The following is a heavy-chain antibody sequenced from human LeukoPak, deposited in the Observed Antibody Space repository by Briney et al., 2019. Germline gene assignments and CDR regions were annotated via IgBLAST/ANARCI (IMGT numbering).Heavy chain of an antibody. D-gene: IGHD4-23*01. CDR1: GFTFDDYG. J-gene: IGHJ4*02. V-gene: IGHV3-20*04. CDR3: AKDRGSFYGGTNYFDY. CDR2: INWNGGST. Sequence: PGGSLRLSCAASGFTFDDYGMSWVRQAPGKGLEWVSGINWNGGSTGYADSVKGRFTISRDNAKNSLYLQMNSLRAEDTAVYYCAKDRGSFYGGTNYFDYWGQGTLVTVSS.